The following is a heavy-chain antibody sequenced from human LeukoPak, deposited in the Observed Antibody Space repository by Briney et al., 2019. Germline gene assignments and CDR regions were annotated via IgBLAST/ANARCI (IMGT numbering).Heavy chain of an antibody. Sequence: ASVKVSCKASGYTFTSYDINWVRQATGQGLEWMGWMNPTSGNTGYAQKFQGIVTMTRNTSISTAYMELSSLRSEDTAVYYCARIAAAGTGGYYYYYMDVWGKGTTVTVSS. D-gene: IGHD6-13*01. CDR3: ARIAAAGTGGYYYYYMDV. CDR1: GYTFTSYD. CDR2: MNPTSGNT. J-gene: IGHJ6*03. V-gene: IGHV1-8*01.